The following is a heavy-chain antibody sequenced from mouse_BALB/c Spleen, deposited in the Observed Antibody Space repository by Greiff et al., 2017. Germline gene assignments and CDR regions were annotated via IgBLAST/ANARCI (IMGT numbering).Heavy chain of an antibody. Sequence: EVQLVESGGDLVKPGGSLKLSCAASGFTFSSYTMSWVRQTPEKRLEWVAYISNGGGSTYYPDTVKGRFTISRDNAKNTLYLQMSSLKSEDTAMYYCARQTMITGRGFDYWGQGTTLTVSS. CDR2: ISNGGGST. CDR1: GFTFSSYT. CDR3: ARQTMITGRGFDY. V-gene: IGHV5-12-2*01. D-gene: IGHD2-4*01. J-gene: IGHJ2*01.